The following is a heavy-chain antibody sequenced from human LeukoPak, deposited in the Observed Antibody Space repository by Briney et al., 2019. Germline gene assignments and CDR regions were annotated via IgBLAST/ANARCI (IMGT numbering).Heavy chain of an antibody. D-gene: IGHD3-9*01. CDR2: ISGGGATT. Sequence: GGSLRLSCAASGFTFSSYAMXWXRQSPGXGLXWVXAISGGGATTYYAYYXDSVKGRFTISRDNSKNTLYLQMNSLRAEDTAVYYCAKFYDILTGYFDYWGQGTLVTVSS. CDR3: AKFYDILTGYFDY. J-gene: IGHJ4*02. V-gene: IGHV3-23*01. CDR1: GFTFSSYA.